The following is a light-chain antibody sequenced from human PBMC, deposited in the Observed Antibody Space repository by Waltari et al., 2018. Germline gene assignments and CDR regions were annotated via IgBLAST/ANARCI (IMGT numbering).Light chain of an antibody. CDR3: QSYDSSLSGYV. Sequence: QSVLTQPPSVSGAPGQRVTISCTGSSSNIGAGYDVHWYQQLPGTAPKLLSYGNSNRPSGVPDRVSGSKSGPSASLASTGLQAEDEADYYCQSYDSSLSGYVFGTGTKVTVL. CDR1: SSNIGAGYD. CDR2: GNS. V-gene: IGLV1-40*01. J-gene: IGLJ1*01.